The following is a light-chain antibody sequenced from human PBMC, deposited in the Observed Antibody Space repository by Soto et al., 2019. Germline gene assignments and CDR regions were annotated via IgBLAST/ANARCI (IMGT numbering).Light chain of an antibody. CDR1: QTISSRY. Sequence: EIVMTQSPATLSVSLGERATLSCRASQTISSRYLAWYQQIPGQAPRLLIYDASTRAAGSPARFSGSGSGTEFTLTISSLQSEDFAVYYCQQYSKWPLTFGGGTKVEIQ. J-gene: IGKJ4*01. CDR3: QQYSKWPLT. CDR2: DAS. V-gene: IGKV3-15*01.